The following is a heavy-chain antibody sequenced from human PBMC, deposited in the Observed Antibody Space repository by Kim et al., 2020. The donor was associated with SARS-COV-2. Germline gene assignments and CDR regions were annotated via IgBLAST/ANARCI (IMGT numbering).Heavy chain of an antibody. V-gene: IGHV3-48*03. CDR1: GFIFKNYE. D-gene: IGHD2-15*01. J-gene: IGHJ4*02. CDR3: TRGEYCSGGSCLNEY. CDR2: VSSSETFI. Sequence: GGSLRLSCAASGFIFKNYEMNWIRQAPGKGLEWISYVSSSETFIYYADSVKGRFTISRDNAKNLLYLQMNSLRAEETAVYYCTRGEYCSGGSCLNEYWGQGTVVTVSS.